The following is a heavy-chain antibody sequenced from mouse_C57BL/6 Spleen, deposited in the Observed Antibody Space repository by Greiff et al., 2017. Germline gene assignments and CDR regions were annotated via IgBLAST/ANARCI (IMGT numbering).Heavy chain of an antibody. CDR3: ARSGELFYYAMDY. V-gene: IGHV1-53*01. Sequence: VQLQQPGTELVKPGASVKLSCKASGYTFTSYWMHWVKQRPGQGLEWIGNINPSNGGTNYNEKFKSKDTLTVDKSSSTAYMQLSSLTSEDSAVYYCARSGELFYYAMDYWGQGTSVTVSS. CDR2: INPSNGGT. D-gene: IGHD1-1*01. CDR1: GYTFTSYW. J-gene: IGHJ4*01.